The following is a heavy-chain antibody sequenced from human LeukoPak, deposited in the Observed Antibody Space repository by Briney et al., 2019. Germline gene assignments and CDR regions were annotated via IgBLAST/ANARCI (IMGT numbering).Heavy chain of an antibody. D-gene: IGHD3-10*01. V-gene: IGHV4-39*01. CDR1: DGPISSHYY. J-gene: IGHJ4*02. CDR3: ARQYGSGSAYTPVVDL. Sequence: KSSETLSLTCTVSDGPISSHYYWIWIRQPPGKGLEWIGSIYYSGSTYYNPSLKSRVTISVDTSKNQFSLKLSSLTAAETAVYYCARQYGSGSAYTPVVDLWGQGTLVTVSS. CDR2: IYYSGST.